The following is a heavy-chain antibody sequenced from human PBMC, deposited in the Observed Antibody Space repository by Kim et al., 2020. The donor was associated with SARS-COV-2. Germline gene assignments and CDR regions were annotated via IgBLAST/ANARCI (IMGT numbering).Heavy chain of an antibody. V-gene: IGHV6-1*01. Sequence: SQTLSLTCAISGDRVSSNSAAWNWIRQSPSRGLEWLGRTYYRSKWYNDYAVSVKSRLTINPDTSKNQFSLQLNSVTPEDTAVYYCARDRCSSTSCFNPAYNWFDPWGQGTLVTVSS. J-gene: IGHJ5*02. D-gene: IGHD2-2*01. CDR3: ARDRCSSTSCFNPAYNWFDP. CDR2: TYYRSKWYN. CDR1: GDRVSSNSAA.